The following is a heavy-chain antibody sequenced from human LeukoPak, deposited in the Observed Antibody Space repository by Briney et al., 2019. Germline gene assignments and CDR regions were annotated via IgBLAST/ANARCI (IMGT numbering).Heavy chain of an antibody. CDR3: ARGSPPYYYGSGSRRHFDL. CDR1: GGSFSGYY. V-gene: IGHV4-34*01. D-gene: IGHD3-10*01. CDR2: INHSGST. J-gene: IGHJ2*01. Sequence: SETLSLTCAVYGGSFSGYYWGWIRQPPGKGLEWIGEINHSGSTNYNPSLKSRVTISVDTSKNQFSLKLSSVTAADTAAYYCARGSPPYYYGSGSRRHFDLWGRGTLVTVSS.